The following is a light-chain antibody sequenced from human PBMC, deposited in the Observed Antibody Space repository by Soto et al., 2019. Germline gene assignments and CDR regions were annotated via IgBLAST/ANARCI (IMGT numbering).Light chain of an antibody. CDR3: QQYNTYSRT. Sequence: DIQMTQSPSTLSASVGDRVTITCRASQSLNTWLAWYQQKPGKAPKLLIYKASTLESGGPSRFSGSGSVTEFTLTISNLQPEDFATYYCQQYNTYSRTFGQGTKVEIK. V-gene: IGKV1-5*03. CDR1: QSLNTW. CDR2: KAS. J-gene: IGKJ1*01.